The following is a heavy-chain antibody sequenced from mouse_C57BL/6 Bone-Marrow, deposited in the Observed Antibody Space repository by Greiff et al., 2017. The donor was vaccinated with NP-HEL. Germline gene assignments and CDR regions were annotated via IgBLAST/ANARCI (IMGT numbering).Heavy chain of an antibody. J-gene: IGHJ1*03. Sequence: EVKLMESEGGLVQPGSSMKLSCTASGFTFSDYYMAWVRQVPEKGLEWVANINYDGSSTYYLDSLKSRFIISRDNAKNILYLQMSSLKSEDTATYYCARGYGNSYFDVWGTGTTVTVSS. CDR1: GFTFSDYY. CDR3: ARGYGNSYFDV. V-gene: IGHV5-16*01. D-gene: IGHD2-1*01. CDR2: INYDGSST.